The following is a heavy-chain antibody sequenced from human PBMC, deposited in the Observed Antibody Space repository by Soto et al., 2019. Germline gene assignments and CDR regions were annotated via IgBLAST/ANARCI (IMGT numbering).Heavy chain of an antibody. D-gene: IGHD3-16*01. Sequence: EVQLLESGGGFVQPGGSMRLSCVASGFTFNNYAMNWVRQAPGKGPEWVSVMSGSGGSTFYADSVRGRFTTSRDTSKQTVYLQMDRLRVEDTAIYYCVKDLGYSFFAMGGGMAVWGRGTTVTVSS. CDR2: MSGSGGST. CDR3: VKDLGYSFFAMGGGMAV. V-gene: IGHV3-23*01. CDR1: GFTFNNYA. J-gene: IGHJ6*02.